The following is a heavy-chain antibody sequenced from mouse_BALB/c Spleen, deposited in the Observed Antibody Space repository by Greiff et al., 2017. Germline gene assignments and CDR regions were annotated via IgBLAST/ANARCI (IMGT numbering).Heavy chain of an antibody. D-gene: IGHD2-2*01. V-gene: IGHV5-9-4*01. CDR3: ARWADGYDAWFAY. CDR2: ISSGGSYT. CDR1: GFTFSSYA. Sequence: EVQRVESGGGLVKPGGSLKLSCAASGFTFSSYAMSWVRQSPEKRLEWVAEISSGGSYTYYPDTVTGRFTISRDNAKNTLYLEMSSLRSEDTAMYYCARWADGYDAWFAYWGQGTLVTVSA. J-gene: IGHJ3*01.